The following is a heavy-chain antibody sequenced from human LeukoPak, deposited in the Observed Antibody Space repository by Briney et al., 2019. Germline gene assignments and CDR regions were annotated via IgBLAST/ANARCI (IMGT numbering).Heavy chain of an antibody. CDR2: INTDGSST. Sequence: GGSLRLSCAASGFSFSNYWMHWVRQAPGKGLVWVSRINTDGSSTSYADSVKGRFTISRDNAKNTLYLQMNSLRAEDTAVYYCARDLYSGSYYSAWGQGTLVTVSS. V-gene: IGHV3-74*01. CDR1: GFSFSNYW. D-gene: IGHD1-26*01. CDR3: ARDLYSGSYYSA. J-gene: IGHJ5*02.